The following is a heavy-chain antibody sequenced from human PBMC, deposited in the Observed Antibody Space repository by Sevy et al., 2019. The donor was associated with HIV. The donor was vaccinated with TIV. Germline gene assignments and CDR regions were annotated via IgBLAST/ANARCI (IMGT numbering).Heavy chain of an antibody. Sequence: GGSLRLSCAASGFTFSGYGMNWVRQAPGKGLEWVSYISSRSSTIYNADSGKGRFTISRDNAKNSLYLQMNSLRAEDTAVYYCARVFYRNWFDPWGQGTLVTVSS. V-gene: IGHV3-48*01. CDR3: ARVFYRNWFDP. CDR1: GFTFSGYG. D-gene: IGHD1-26*01. CDR2: ISSRSSTI. J-gene: IGHJ5*02.